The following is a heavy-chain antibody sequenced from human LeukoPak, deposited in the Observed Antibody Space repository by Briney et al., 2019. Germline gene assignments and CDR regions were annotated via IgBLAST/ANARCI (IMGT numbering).Heavy chain of an antibody. D-gene: IGHD2-8*01. Sequence: YPGGSLRLSCAASGFTFSSYAMNWVRQAPGRGLEWVSGFSGSGGTTYYADSVKGRFTISRDNSKNTLYLQTNSLRAEDTAVYYCANGNRCTSPNCLGYYYFYMDVWGKGTTVTVSS. CDR3: ANGNRCTSPNCLGYYYFYMDV. V-gene: IGHV3-23*01. J-gene: IGHJ6*03. CDR2: FSGSGGTT. CDR1: GFTFSSYA.